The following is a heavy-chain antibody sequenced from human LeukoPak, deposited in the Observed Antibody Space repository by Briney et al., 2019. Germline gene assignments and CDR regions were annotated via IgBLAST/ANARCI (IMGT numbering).Heavy chain of an antibody. J-gene: IGHJ4*02. CDR3: ASRGGYYYDSSGPQTYFDY. CDR1: GGSFSGYY. CDR2: INHSGST. V-gene: IGHV4-34*01. Sequence: SETLSLTCAVYGGSFSGYYWSWIRQPPGKGLEWIGEINHSGSTNYNPSLKGRVTISVDTSKNQFSLKLSSVTAADTAVYYCASRGGYYYDSSGPQTYFDYWGQGTLVTVSS. D-gene: IGHD3-22*01.